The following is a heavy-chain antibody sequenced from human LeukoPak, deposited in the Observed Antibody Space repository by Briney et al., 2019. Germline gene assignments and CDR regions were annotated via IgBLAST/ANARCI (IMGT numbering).Heavy chain of an antibody. Sequence: ASVKVSCKASGGTFSSYAISWVRQAPGQGLEWMGGIIPIFGTANYAQKFQGRVTITADESTSTAYMELSSLRAEDMAVYYCARDYYDILTGFRDGMDVWGQGTTVTVSS. J-gene: IGHJ6*02. CDR2: IIPIFGTA. CDR1: GGTFSSYA. D-gene: IGHD3-9*01. V-gene: IGHV1-69*13. CDR3: ARDYYDILTGFRDGMDV.